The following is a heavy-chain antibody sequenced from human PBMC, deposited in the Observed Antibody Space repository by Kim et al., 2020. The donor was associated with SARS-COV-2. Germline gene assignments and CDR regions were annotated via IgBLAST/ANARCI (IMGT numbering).Heavy chain of an antibody. Sequence: GGSLRLSCAASGFTVSSNYMSWVRQAPGKGLEWVSILYSGGNTYYADSVKGRFTISRDDSRNTLYLQMNSLRAEDTAVYYCARHTTVTKPHLFDYWGQGT. V-gene: IGHV3-66*04. D-gene: IGHD4-17*01. J-gene: IGHJ4*02. CDR1: GFTVSSNY. CDR3: ARHTTVTKPHLFDY. CDR2: LYSGGNT.